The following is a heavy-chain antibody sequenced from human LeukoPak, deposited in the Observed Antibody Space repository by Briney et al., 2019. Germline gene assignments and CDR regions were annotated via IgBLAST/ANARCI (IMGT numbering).Heavy chain of an antibody. V-gene: IGHV4-39*07. CDR2: INHSGST. Sequence: PSETLSLTCTVSGGSISSGGYYWSWIRQHPGKGLEWIGEINHSGSTNYNPSLKSRVTISVDTSKNQFSLKLSSVTAADTAVYYCARAGSIGGTDAFDIWGQGTMVTVSP. J-gene: IGHJ3*02. CDR1: GGSISSGGYY. CDR3: ARAGSIGGTDAFDI. D-gene: IGHD4-23*01.